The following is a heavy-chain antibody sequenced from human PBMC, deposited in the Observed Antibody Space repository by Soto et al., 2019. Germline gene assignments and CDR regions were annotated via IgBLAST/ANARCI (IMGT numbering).Heavy chain of an antibody. CDR2: INTDGSST. CDR1: GFTFSSFW. D-gene: IGHD3-10*01. Sequence: EVQLVESGGGLVQPGGSLRLSCAVSGFTFSSFWMHWVRQAPGEGPVWVSRINTDGSSTSYADSVKGRFTISRDNAKNTPYLQMNSLRVEDTAMYYCAKRGVDTFGLSYWGQGTLVTVSS. J-gene: IGHJ4*02. CDR3: AKRGVDTFGLSY. V-gene: IGHV3-74*01.